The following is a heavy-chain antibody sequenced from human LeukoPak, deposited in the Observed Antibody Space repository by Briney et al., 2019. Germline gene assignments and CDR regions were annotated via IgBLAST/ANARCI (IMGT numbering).Heavy chain of an antibody. CDR2: ISAYNGNT. CDR3: ARVGGKYIVATTDLDY. CDR1: GYSFTSHY. Sequence: ASVKVSCKASGYSFTSHYMHWVRQAPGQGLEWMGWISAYNGNTNHAQKLQGRVTMTTDTSTSTAYMELRSLRSDDTAVYYCARVGGKYIVATTDLDYWGQGTLVTVSS. J-gene: IGHJ4*02. D-gene: IGHD5-12*01. V-gene: IGHV1-18*04.